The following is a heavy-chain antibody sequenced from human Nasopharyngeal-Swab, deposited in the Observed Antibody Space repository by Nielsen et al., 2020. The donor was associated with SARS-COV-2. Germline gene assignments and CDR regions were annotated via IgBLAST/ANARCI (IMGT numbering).Heavy chain of an antibody. CDR2: VSSSSSYT. Sequence: GESLKISCAASGFTFSEYYMSWIRQAPGKGLEWVSYVSSSSSYTNYADSVKGRFTISRDNAKNSLYLQMNSLRAEDTAVYYCARDLSSGWYGSFDYWGQGTLVTVSS. CDR3: ARDLSSGWYGSFDY. J-gene: IGHJ4*02. V-gene: IGHV3-11*06. D-gene: IGHD6-19*01. CDR1: GFTFSEYY.